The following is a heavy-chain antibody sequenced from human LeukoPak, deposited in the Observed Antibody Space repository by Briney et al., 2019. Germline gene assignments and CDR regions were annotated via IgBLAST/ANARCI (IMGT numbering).Heavy chain of an antibody. CDR3: VKDGLQYCTSTSCYEFQS. CDR2: ITWNGGGT. CDR1: GFSFDEYS. V-gene: IGHV3-43*01. D-gene: IGHD2-2*01. Sequence: GGSLRLSCAASGFSFDEYSMHWVRQAPGKGLEWVSLITWNGGGTSYADSVKGRFTISRDNKKSSLFLQMRSLRTEDTAFYFCVKDGLQYCTSTSCYEFQSWGQGTPVTVSS. J-gene: IGHJ4*02.